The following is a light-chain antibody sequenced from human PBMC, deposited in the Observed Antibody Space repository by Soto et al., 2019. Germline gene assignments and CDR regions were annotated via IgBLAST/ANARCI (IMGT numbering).Light chain of an antibody. Sequence: EVGVTQSPASLSGCLGERATIACRASQVVSSGLGWYQQKPGQAPRLLIYGASTRPTGVPARFSGSGSGTEFSLTTISLQPDDVAAYYCQQYNNGPTWTFGPGTKVDI. CDR1: QVVSSG. CDR3: QQYNNGPTWT. CDR2: GAS. J-gene: IGKJ1*01. V-gene: IGKV3-15*01.